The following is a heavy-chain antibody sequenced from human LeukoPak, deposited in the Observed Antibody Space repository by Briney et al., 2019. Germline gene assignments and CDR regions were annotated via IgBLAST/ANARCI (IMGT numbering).Heavy chain of an antibody. Sequence: GGSLRLSCAASGSTVSSNYMSWVRQAPGKGLEWVSVIYSGGSTYYADSVKGRFTISRDNSKNTLYLQMNSLRAEDTAVYYCARLDYGDYKVRWFDPWGQGTLVTVSS. V-gene: IGHV3-66*01. J-gene: IGHJ5*02. CDR2: IYSGGST. D-gene: IGHD4-17*01. CDR1: GSTVSSNY. CDR3: ARLDYGDYKVRWFDP.